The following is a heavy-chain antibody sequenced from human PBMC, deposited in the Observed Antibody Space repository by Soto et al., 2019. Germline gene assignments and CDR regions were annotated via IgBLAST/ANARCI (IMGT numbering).Heavy chain of an antibody. CDR3: AHRRGSGWYTRIMYGMDV. CDR2: IYWDDDK. J-gene: IGHJ6*02. Sequence: SGPTLVNPTQTLTLTCTFSGFSLSTSGVGVGWIRQPPGKALEWLALIYWDDDKRYSPSLKSRLTITKDTSKNQVVLTMTNMDPVDTAIYYCAHRRGSGWYTRIMYGMDVWGQGTTVTVSS. D-gene: IGHD6-19*01. CDR1: GFSLSTSGVG. V-gene: IGHV2-5*02.